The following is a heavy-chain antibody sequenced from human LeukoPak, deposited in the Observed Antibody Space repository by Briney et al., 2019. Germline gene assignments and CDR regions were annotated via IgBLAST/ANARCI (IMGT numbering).Heavy chain of an antibody. J-gene: IGHJ4*02. CDR2: IGIDSGNT. D-gene: IGHD5-24*01. Sequence: HPWGSLRLSCAASGFTFSDYSMNWVRQAPGEGLEWISYIGIDSGNTNYADSVKGRFTISGDKAKNSLYLQMNSLRVEDTAVYYCARDYKYAFDNWGQGTLVTVSS. CDR3: ARDYKYAFDN. V-gene: IGHV3-48*01. CDR1: GFTFSDYS.